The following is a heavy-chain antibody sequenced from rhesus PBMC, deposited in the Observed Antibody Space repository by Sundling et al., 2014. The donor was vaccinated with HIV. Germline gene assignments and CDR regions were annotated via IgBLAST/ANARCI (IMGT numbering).Heavy chain of an antibody. J-gene: IGHJ4*01. CDR2: VSGSSGNT. Sequence: QVQLQGSGPRTGEAFGDPCPLTCVVSGASVRSNYWNWIRQSPGKGLEWIGRVSGSSGNTDYNPSLKSRLTISRDTSKNHFFLNLKSVTAADTAIYFCAYGSGRMGLDSWGQGLLVAVSS. CDR3: AYGSGRMGLDS. CDR1: GASVRSNY. D-gene: IGHD4-17*01. V-gene: IGHV4-160*01.